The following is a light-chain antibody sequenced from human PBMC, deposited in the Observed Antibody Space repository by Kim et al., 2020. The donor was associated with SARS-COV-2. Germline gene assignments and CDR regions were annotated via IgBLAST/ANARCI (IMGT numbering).Light chain of an antibody. CDR2: DVT. J-gene: IGLJ2*01. CDR3: CSYAGSYNYV. CDR1: SSDVGGYNY. V-gene: IGLV2-11*01. Sequence: QSALTQPRSVSGSPGQSVTISCTGTSSDVGGYNYVSWYQQHSPKAPILMIYDVTKRPSGVPDRFSGSKSGNTASLTICGLQADDEADYYYCSYAGSYNYVFGAGTKLTVL.